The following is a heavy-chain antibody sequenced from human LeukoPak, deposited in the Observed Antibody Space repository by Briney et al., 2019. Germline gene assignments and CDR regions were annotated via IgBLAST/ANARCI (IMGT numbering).Heavy chain of an antibody. CDR2: INPSGGST. CDR1: GYTFTSYY. Sequence: RASVKVSCKASGYTFTSYYIHWVRQAPGQGLEWMGIINPSGGSTNYAQKFQGRVTMTRDTSTSTVYMELRSLRSDDTAVYYCARGPYYYGSGSYYLDYWGQGTLVTVSS. D-gene: IGHD3-10*01. V-gene: IGHV1-46*01. J-gene: IGHJ4*02. CDR3: ARGPYYYGSGSYYLDY.